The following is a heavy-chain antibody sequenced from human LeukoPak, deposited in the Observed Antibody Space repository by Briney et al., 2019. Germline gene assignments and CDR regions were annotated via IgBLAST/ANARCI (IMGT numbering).Heavy chain of an antibody. CDR3: ARDACSSTSCYRGRYYYFDY. V-gene: IGHV4-4*07. CDR1: GDSISGYN. J-gene: IGHJ4*02. CDR2: IYTSGST. Sequence: SETLSLTCTVSGDSISGYNWGWIRQPAGKGLEWIGRIYTSGSTNYNPSLKSRVTMSVDTSKNQFSLKLSSVTAADTAVYYCARDACSSTSCYRGRYYYFDYWGQGTLVTVSS. D-gene: IGHD2-2*02.